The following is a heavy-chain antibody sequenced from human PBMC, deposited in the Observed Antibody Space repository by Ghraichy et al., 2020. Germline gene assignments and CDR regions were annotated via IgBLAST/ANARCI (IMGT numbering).Heavy chain of an antibody. CDR2: ISGSGGST. J-gene: IGHJ6*02. Sequence: GGSLRLSCAASGFTFSSYAMSWVRQAPGKGLEWVSSISGSGGSTYYADSVKGRFTISRDNSKNTLYLQMNSLRAEDTAVYYCAKVVLGTFYYYGMDVWGQGTTVTVSS. V-gene: IGHV3-23*01. D-gene: IGHD2/OR15-2a*01. CDR1: GFTFSSYA. CDR3: AKVVLGTFYYYGMDV.